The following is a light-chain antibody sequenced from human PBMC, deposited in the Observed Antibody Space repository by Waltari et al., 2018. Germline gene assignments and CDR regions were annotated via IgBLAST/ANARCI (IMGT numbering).Light chain of an antibody. CDR2: RDN. Sequence: QAGLTQPPSVSKALGQTATITCTGNTNNVGKQGAAWLQQHQGHPTKHLCHRDNDRPSGISERFSASMSGNTPSLTISGLPPDDEADYYCSAWASSLRAWVIGGGTKLTVL. CDR3: SAWASSLRAWV. CDR1: TNNVGKQG. J-gene: IGLJ2*01. V-gene: IGLV10-54*04.